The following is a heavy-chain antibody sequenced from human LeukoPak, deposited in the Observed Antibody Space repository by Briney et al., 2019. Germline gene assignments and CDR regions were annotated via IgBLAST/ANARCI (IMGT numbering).Heavy chain of an antibody. CDR3: ARDRTMVVAATYYGMDV. J-gene: IGHJ6*02. V-gene: IGHV1-69*04. CDR1: GGTFSSYA. D-gene: IGHD2-15*01. Sequence: SVKVSCKASGGTFSSYAISWVRQAPGQGLEWMGRIIPILGIANYAQKFQGRVTITADKSTSTAYIELSSLRSEDTAVYYCARDRTMVVAATYYGMDVWGQGTTVTVSS. CDR2: IIPILGIA.